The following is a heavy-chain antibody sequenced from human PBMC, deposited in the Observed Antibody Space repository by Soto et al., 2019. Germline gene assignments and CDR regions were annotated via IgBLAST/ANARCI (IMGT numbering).Heavy chain of an antibody. CDR3: ATILRLGELSFDY. CDR1: GGSISSGGYY. V-gene: IGHV4-31*03. D-gene: IGHD3-16*02. J-gene: IGHJ4*02. Sequence: SETLSLTCTVSGGSISSGGYYWSWIRQHPGKGLEWIGYIYYSGSTYYNPSLKSRVTISVDTSKNQFSLKLSSVTAADTAVYYCATILRLGELSFDYWGQGTLVTVSS. CDR2: IYYSGST.